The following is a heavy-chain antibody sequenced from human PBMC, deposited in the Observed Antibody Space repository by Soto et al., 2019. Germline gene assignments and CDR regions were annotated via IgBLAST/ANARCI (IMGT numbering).Heavy chain of an antibody. J-gene: IGHJ4*02. CDR3: AKSSIVGATTLLYFDY. Sequence: GGSLRLSCAASGFTFSSYAMSWVRQAPGKGLEWVSAISGSGGSTYYADSVKGRFTISRDNSKNTLYLQMNSLRAEDTAVYYCAKSSIVGATTLLYFDYWGRGTLVTVSS. V-gene: IGHV3-23*01. CDR2: ISGSGGST. D-gene: IGHD1-26*01. CDR1: GFTFSSYA.